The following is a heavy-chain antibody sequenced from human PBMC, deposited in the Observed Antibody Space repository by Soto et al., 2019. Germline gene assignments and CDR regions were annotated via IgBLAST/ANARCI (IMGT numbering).Heavy chain of an antibody. D-gene: IGHD1-26*01. Sequence: PSETLSLTCTVSGGSISCGGYYWSWIRQHPGKGLEWIGYIYYSGSTYYNPSLKSRVTISVDTSKNQFSLKLSSVTAADTAVYYCARGTHLGGSYFGFRSDQNTWFDPWGQGTLVTVSS. CDR2: IYYSGST. CDR3: ARGTHLGGSYFGFRSDQNTWFDP. J-gene: IGHJ5*02. V-gene: IGHV4-31*03. CDR1: GGSISCGGYY.